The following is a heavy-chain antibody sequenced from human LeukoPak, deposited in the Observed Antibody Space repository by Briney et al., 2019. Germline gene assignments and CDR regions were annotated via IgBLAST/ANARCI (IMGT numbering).Heavy chain of an antibody. Sequence: VASVKVSCKASGYTFTGYYMHWVQQAPGQGLEWMGWINPNSGGTNYAQKFQGRVTMTGDTSISTAYMELSRLRSDDTAVYYCARASLGYCSGGSCYYMDVWGKGTTVTVSS. CDR1: GYTFTGYY. D-gene: IGHD2-15*01. V-gene: IGHV1-2*03. CDR3: ARASLGYCSGGSCYYMDV. J-gene: IGHJ6*03. CDR2: INPNSGGT.